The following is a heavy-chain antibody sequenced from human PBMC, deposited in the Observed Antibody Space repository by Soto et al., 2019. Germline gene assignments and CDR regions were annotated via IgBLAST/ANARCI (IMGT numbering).Heavy chain of an antibody. D-gene: IGHD6-6*01. CDR3: ARTYSKFYSTSELVH. CDR1: GYTFSNYG. Sequence: QVQLVQSGAEVKKPGASVKVSCRASGYTFSNYGINWVRQAPGQGLEWMGWISIYNDNTDYAQEFQGRVTMTTDTSTSTAYMDLRSLRSDDTAVYYCARTYSKFYSTSELVHWGQGTLVTVSS. J-gene: IGHJ4*02. CDR2: ISIYNDNT. V-gene: IGHV1-18*01.